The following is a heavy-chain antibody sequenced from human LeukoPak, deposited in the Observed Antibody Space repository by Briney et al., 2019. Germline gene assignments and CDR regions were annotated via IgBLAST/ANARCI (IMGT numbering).Heavy chain of an antibody. V-gene: IGHV3-21*01. CDR2: ISSSSSYI. Sequence: GGSLRLSCAASGFTFSSYSMNWVRQAPGKGLEWVSSISSSSSYIYYADSVKGRFTISRDNANNSLYLQMNSLRAEDTAVYYCARASGYQLLWGVDYWGQGTLVTVSS. J-gene: IGHJ4*02. D-gene: IGHD2-2*01. CDR3: ARASGYQLLWGVDY. CDR1: GFTFSSYS.